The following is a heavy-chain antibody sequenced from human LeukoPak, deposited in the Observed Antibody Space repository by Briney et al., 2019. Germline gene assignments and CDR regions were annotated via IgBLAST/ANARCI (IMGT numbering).Heavy chain of an antibody. CDR3: ARAGLTGSKVAFDV. CDR2: INTDTGNP. V-gene: IGHV7-4-1*02. D-gene: IGHD1-20*01. J-gene: IGHJ3*01. Sequence: ASVKVSCKTSGYTFTDYPMNWVRQAPGQGLEWMGWINTDTGNPTYAQGFTGHYVFSLDTSVSTAYLQIISLKAEDTAVYYCARAGLTGSKVAFDVWGQGTMVTVSS. CDR1: GYTFTDYP.